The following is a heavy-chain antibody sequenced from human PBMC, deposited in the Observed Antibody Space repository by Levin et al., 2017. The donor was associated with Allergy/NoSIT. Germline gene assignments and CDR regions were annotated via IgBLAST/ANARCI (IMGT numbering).Heavy chain of an antibody. CDR1: GFTFSSYS. V-gene: IGHV3-21*01. CDR3: ARSEGYLAYCGGDCEKGYFDY. D-gene: IGHD2-21*02. CDR2: ISSTSSYI. Sequence: GESLKISCAASGFTFSSYSMNWVRQAPGKGLEWVSSISSTSSYIYYADSVKGRFTISRDNAKNSLYLQMNSLRAEDTAVYYCARSEGYLAYCGGDCEKGYFDYWGQGTLVTVSS. J-gene: IGHJ4*02.